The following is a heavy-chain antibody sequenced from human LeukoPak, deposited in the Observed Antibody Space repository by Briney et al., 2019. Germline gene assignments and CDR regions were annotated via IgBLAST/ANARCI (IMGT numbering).Heavy chain of an antibody. CDR2: IRYDGSNK. CDR3: AKDRRIHVYYFDY. D-gene: IGHD5-18*01. J-gene: IGHJ4*02. V-gene: IGHV3-30*02. CDR1: GFTFSSYG. Sequence: PGGSLRLSCAASGFTFSSYGMHWVRQAPGKGLEGGAFIRYDGSNKYYADSVKGRFTISRDNSKNTLYLQMNSLRAEDTAVYYCAKDRRIHVYYFDYWGQGTLVTVSS.